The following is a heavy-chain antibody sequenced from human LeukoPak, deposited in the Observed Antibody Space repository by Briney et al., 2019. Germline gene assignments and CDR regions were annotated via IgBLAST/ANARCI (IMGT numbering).Heavy chain of an antibody. D-gene: IGHD3-22*01. CDR1: GFTFSDYY. V-gene: IGHV3-11*01. CDR2: ISSSGSTI. Sequence: GGSLRLSCAASGFTFSDYYMSWIRQAPGKGLEWVSYISSSGSTIYYADSVKGRFTISRDNAKNSLYLQMNSLRAEETAVYYCGREDSSGYPYYFDYWGQGTLVTVSS. J-gene: IGHJ4*02. CDR3: GREDSSGYPYYFDY.